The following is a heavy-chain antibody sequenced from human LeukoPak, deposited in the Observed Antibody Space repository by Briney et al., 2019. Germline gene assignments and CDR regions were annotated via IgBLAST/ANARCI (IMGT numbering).Heavy chain of an antibody. J-gene: IGHJ4*02. Sequence: ASVKVSCKASGYTITGYYMHWVRQAPGQGLEWTGRINPNTGDTNSARKFQGRVTMTRDTSISTVYMELSRLRSDDTAVYYCARDRGGDTVSYFDYWGQGTLVTVSS. V-gene: IGHV1-2*06. D-gene: IGHD2-21*01. CDR1: GYTITGYY. CDR3: ARDRGGDTVSYFDY. CDR2: INPNTGDT.